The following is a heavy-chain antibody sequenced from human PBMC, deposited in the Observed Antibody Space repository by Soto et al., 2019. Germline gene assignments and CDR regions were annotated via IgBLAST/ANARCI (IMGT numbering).Heavy chain of an antibody. CDR1: GGSISSGGQY. CDR3: ARDAAEYYFDY. D-gene: IGHD6-25*01. V-gene: IGHV4-31*03. CDR2: IYDSGST. Sequence: QVQLKESGPGLVKPSQTLSLTCTVSGGSISSGGQYWSWTRQHPGKGLEWIGYIYDSGSTYYNPSLRSRVTISVDTSKKQFSLKLRSVTAADTAVYYFARDAAEYYFDYWGQGTLVTVSS. J-gene: IGHJ4*02.